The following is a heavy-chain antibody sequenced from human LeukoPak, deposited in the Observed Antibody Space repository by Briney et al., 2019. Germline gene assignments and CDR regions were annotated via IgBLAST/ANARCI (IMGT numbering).Heavy chain of an antibody. V-gene: IGHV3-11*01. CDR2: ITSSGDDI. CDR1: GFTFSDYY. CDR3: ASDIVATSGDF. J-gene: IGHJ4*02. D-gene: IGHD5-12*01. Sequence: PGGSLRLSCAASGFTFSDYYMSWIRQAPGKGLAWVAYITSSGDDIYYADSVKGRFTISRDNAKNALFLRMSSLRVEDTATYYCASDIVATSGDFWGQGTLVSVSS.